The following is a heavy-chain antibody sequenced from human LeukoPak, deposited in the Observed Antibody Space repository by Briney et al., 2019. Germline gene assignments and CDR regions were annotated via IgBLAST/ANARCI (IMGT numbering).Heavy chain of an antibody. CDR3: ARDRGTWNDDGFDY. J-gene: IGHJ4*02. CDR1: GGSISSSSYY. CDR2: IYISGST. V-gene: IGHV4-61*02. D-gene: IGHD1-1*01. Sequence: PSETLSLTCTVSGGSISSSSYYWSWIRQPAGKGLEWIGRIYISGSTNYNPSLKSRVTMSVDTSKNQFSLKLSSVTAADTAVYYCARDRGTWNDDGFDYWGQGTLVTVSS.